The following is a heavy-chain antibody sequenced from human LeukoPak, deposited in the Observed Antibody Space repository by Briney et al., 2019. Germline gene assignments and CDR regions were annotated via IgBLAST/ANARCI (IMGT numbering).Heavy chain of an antibody. J-gene: IGHJ4*02. Sequence: SETLSLTCTVSGDSISSSDYYWGWIRQPPGKGLEWIGSIYYSGSTYYNPSLKSRVTISVDTSKNQFSLKLSSVTAADTAVYYCARSLGPHYDSSGYQLYYFDYWGQGTLVTVSS. CDR3: ARSLGPHYDSSGYQLYYFDY. D-gene: IGHD3-22*01. V-gene: IGHV4-39*07. CDR2: IYYSGST. CDR1: GDSISSSDYY.